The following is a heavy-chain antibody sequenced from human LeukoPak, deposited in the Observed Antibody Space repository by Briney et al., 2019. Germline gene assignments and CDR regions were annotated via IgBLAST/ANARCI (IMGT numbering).Heavy chain of an antibody. CDR1: GFTFSSYG. J-gene: IGHJ4*02. Sequence: GGSLRLSCAASGFTFSSYGMHWVRQAPGKGLEWVAVIWYDGSNKYYADSMKGRFTISRDNSKNTLYLQMNSLRAEDTAVYYCAAGSGYLYYWGQGTLVTVSS. V-gene: IGHV3-33*08. CDR2: IWYDGSNK. D-gene: IGHD3-9*01. CDR3: AAGSGYLYY.